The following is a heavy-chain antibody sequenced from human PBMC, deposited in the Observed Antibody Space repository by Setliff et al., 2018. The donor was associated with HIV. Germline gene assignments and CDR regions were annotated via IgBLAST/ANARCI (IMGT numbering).Heavy chain of an antibody. Sequence: GGSLRLSCAASGFTFSSYAMSWVRQAPGKGLEWVGRIRSKANNYATEYGDSVKGRFTISRDNSKNTLYLQMNSLRPEDTALYYCAKDRLLDGSSWYYLDYWGQGTLVTVSS. CDR3: AKDRLLDGSSWYYLDY. D-gene: IGHD6-13*01. J-gene: IGHJ4*02. CDR1: GFTFSSYA. V-gene: IGHV3-23*05. CDR2: IRSKANNYAT.